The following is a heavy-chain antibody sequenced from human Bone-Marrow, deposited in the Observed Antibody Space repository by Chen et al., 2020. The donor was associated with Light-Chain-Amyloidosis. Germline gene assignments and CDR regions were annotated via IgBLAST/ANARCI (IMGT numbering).Heavy chain of an antibody. CDR2: IRGGGGSS. V-gene: IGHV3-23*04. D-gene: IGHD3-9*01. CDR3: AKDISYDDILPGYPADAFDI. J-gene: IGHJ3*02. Sequence: EVQLVESGGGLLQRGGSLRLSCAAPGFAFSSYAMRWVRQASGRGLEWVSTIRGGGGSSYYGDSVKGRLIISRDNSKNALFLQMNSLRAEDTAVYYCAKDISYDDILPGYPADAFDIWGQGTMVTVSS. CDR1: GFAFSSYA.